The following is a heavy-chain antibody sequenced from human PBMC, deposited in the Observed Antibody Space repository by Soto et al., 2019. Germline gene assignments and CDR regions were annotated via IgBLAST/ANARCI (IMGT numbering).Heavy chain of an antibody. Sequence: GGSLRLSCAASGFTFENYAMHWIRQAPGKGLEWVSGISWNSGIIGYADSVKGRFTISRDNAKNSLYLQMNSLRAEDTAFYYCAKDKLYSNYEYYFDNWGRGTQVTVSS. CDR2: ISWNSGII. V-gene: IGHV3-9*01. CDR1: GFTFENYA. J-gene: IGHJ4*02. CDR3: AKDKLYSNYEYYFDN. D-gene: IGHD4-4*01.